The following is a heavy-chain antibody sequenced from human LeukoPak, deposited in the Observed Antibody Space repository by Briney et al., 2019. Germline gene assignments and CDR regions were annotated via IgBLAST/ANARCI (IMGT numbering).Heavy chain of an antibody. V-gene: IGHV4-4*09. CDR1: GGSISSYY. CDR3: ARQYDSSGYPLDY. J-gene: IGHJ4*02. CDR2: IYTSGST. Sequence: PSETLSLTCTVSGGSISSYYWSWIRQPPGKGLEWIGYIYTSGSTNYNPSLKSRVTMSVDTSKNQFSLKLSSVTAADTAVYYCARQYDSSGYPLDYWGQGTLVTVSS. D-gene: IGHD3-22*01.